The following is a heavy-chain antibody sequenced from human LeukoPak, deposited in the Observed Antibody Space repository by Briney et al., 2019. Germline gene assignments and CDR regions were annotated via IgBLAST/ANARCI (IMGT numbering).Heavy chain of an antibody. J-gene: IGHJ4*02. CDR3: AREAGSYVAPDY. CDR2: INHSGSP. CDR1: GGSISRYY. V-gene: IGHV4-34*01. D-gene: IGHD1-26*01. Sequence: SETLSLTCTVSGGSISRYYWTWIRQPPGKGLEWIGEINHSGSPNNNPSLKSRVSISFDTSKNQFSLKLTSVTAADTAVYYCAREAGSYVAPDYWGQGTLVTVSS.